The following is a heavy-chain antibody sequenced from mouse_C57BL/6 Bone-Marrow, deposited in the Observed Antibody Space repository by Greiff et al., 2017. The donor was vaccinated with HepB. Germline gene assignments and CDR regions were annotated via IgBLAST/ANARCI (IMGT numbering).Heavy chain of an antibody. CDR3: ARRDYDEERYAMDY. J-gene: IGHJ4*01. Sequence: EVQLQQSGPVLVKPGASVKMSCKASGYTFTDYYMNWVKQSHGKSLEWIGVINPYNGGTSYNQKFKGKATLTVDKSSSTAYMELNSLTSEDSAVYYCARRDYDEERYAMDYWGQGTSVTVSS. CDR2: INPYNGGT. CDR1: GYTFTDYY. V-gene: IGHV1-19*01. D-gene: IGHD2-4*01.